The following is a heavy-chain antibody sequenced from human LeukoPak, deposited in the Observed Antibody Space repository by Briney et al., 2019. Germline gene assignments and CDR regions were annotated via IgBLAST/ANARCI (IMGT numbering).Heavy chain of an antibody. Sequence: ASVKVSCKASGGTFSSYAISWVRQAPGQGLEWMGGIIPIFGTANYAQKFQGRVTITTDESTSTAYMELRSLRSDDTAVYYCARVSSYGEEFDYWGQGTLVTVSS. V-gene: IGHV1-69*05. D-gene: IGHD4-17*01. CDR1: GGTFSSYA. J-gene: IGHJ4*02. CDR2: IIPIFGTA. CDR3: ARVSSYGEEFDY.